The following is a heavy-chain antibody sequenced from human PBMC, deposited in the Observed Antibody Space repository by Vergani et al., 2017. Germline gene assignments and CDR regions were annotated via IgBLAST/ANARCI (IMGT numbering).Heavy chain of an antibody. Sequence: QVQLQESGPGLVKPSETLSLTCTVSGGSISSYYWSWIRQPPGKGLEWIGYIYYSGSTNYNPPLKSRVTISVDTSKNQFSLKLSSVTAADTAVYYCARGIIAAAFNWFDPWGQGTLVTVSS. V-gene: IGHV4-59*01. J-gene: IGHJ5*02. CDR3: ARGIIAAAFNWFDP. D-gene: IGHD6-13*01. CDR1: GGSISSYY. CDR2: IYYSGST.